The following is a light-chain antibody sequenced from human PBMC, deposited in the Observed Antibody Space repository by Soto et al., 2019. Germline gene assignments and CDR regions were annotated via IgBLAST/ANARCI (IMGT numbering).Light chain of an antibody. CDR2: EGT. CDR3: CSYAGSSTWV. Sequence: QSALTQPASVSGSPGQSITISCTGTSSDVGSYNLVSWYQQYPDKAPKLILYEGTHRPSGVSDRFSGSKSGNTASLTISGLQAEDEADYYCCSYAGSSTWVFGGGTKVTVL. CDR1: SSDVGSYNL. V-gene: IGLV2-23*01. J-gene: IGLJ3*02.